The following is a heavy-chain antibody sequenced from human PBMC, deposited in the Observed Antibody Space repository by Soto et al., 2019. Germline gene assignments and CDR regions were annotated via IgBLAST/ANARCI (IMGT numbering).Heavy chain of an antibody. Sequence: PSETLSITYTVSDGSVSSRGNCWGWISKPPGKGLEWIGSIYYSGSTYYNPSLKSRVTTSVDTSKNQFSLKLSSVTAADTAVYYCARHYAVVLYHFDYWGLGILVTASS. D-gene: IGHD2-15*01. V-gene: IGHV4-39*01. CDR3: ARHYAVVLYHFDY. J-gene: IGHJ4*02. CDR2: IYYSGST. CDR1: DGSVSSRGNC.